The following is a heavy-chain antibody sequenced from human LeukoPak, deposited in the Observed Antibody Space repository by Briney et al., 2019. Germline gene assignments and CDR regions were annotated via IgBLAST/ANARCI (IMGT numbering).Heavy chain of an antibody. CDR3: VRDWHPHDPYQLLRAGFDP. D-gene: IGHD2-2*01. CDR2: ISAYTGNT. J-gene: IGHJ5*02. V-gene: IGHV1-18*01. CDR1: GYNFTRYG. Sequence: GASGKASCKATGYNFTRYGVKWGREAPGHGLEGRGGISAYTGNTKYAERHQGWVTITTDTATSPAYLEMRRLRSDDTAVYYCVRDWHPHDPYQLLRAGFDPWGQGTLVTVSS.